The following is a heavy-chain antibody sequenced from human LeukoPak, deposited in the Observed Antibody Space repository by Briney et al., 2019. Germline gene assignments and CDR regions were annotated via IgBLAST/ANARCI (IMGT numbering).Heavy chain of an antibody. CDR1: GFTFSSYD. CDR2: ISDSDNII. V-gene: IGHV3-48*03. D-gene: IGHD1-26*01. J-gene: IGHJ3*02. CDR3: ARDIRPDSMVGATESDAFDI. Sequence: PGGSLRLSCAASGFTFSSYDMNWVRQAPGKGLEWISYISDSDNIIYYADSVKGRFTISRDNSKNSLYLQMNSLRAEDTAVYYCARDIRPDSMVGATESDAFDIWGQGTMVTVSS.